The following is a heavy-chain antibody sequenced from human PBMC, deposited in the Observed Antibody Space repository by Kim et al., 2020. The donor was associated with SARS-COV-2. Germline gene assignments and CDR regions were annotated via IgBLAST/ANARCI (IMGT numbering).Heavy chain of an antibody. Sequence: SETLSLTCALSGHALDDYYWCWVRHAPGGRLEWIGYIHYRGITNVHPSLQRRAPISVDTWKNQISLRLQYLSVADTAVYICARKRADKSGFIDSWGQGVRLTVSS. V-gene: IGHV4-34*11. CDR2: IHYRGIT. J-gene: IGHJ4*02. CDR3: ARKRADKSGFIDS. CDR1: GHALDDYY. D-gene: IGHD5-12*01.